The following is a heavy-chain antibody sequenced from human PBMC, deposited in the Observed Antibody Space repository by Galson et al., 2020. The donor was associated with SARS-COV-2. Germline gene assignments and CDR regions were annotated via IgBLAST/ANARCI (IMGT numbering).Heavy chain of an antibody. Sequence: ASVKVSCKASGYTFTSYDITWVRQAPGQGLEWMGWIDASSGNTDYAQKLQDRVTMTTDTSTSTAYMELRSLRSDDTAVYYCARTVAGSLFDYWGQGSLVTVSS. CDR2: IDASSGNT. V-gene: IGHV1-18*01. D-gene: IGHD6-19*01. J-gene: IGHJ4*02. CDR1: GYTFTSYD. CDR3: ARTVAGSLFDY.